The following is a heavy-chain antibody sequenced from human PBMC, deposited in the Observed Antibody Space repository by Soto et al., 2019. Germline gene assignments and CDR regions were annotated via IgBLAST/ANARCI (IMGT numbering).Heavy chain of an antibody. J-gene: IGHJ6*03. V-gene: IGHV3-72*01. CDR2: TRNKANSYTT. Sequence: GGSLRLSCAASGFTFSDHYMDWVRQAPGKGLEWVGRTRNKANSYTTEYAASVKGRFTISRDDSKNSLYLQMNSLKTEDTAVYYCARAFRGRDGSGSYYLHYYYYYYMDVWGKGTTVTVSS. CDR1: GFTFSDHY. D-gene: IGHD3-10*01. CDR3: ARAFRGRDGSGSYYLHYYYYYYMDV.